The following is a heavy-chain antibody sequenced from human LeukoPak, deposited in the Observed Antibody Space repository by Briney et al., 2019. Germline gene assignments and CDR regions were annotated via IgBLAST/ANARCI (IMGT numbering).Heavy chain of an antibody. CDR1: GFTFSSYA. V-gene: IGHV3-23*01. CDR3: AKVGIVVVVAATPYFDY. CDR2: ISGRGGST. D-gene: IGHD2-15*01. Sequence: GGSLRLTCAASGFTFSSYAMSWVRQAPGKGLEWVSAISGRGGSTYYADSVRGRFTISRDNSKNTLYLQMNSLRAEDTAVYYCAKVGIVVVVAATPYFDYWGQGTLVTVSS. J-gene: IGHJ4*02.